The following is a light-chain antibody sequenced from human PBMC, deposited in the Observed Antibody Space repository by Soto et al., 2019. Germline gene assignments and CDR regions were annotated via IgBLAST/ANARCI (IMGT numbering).Light chain of an antibody. CDR3: SSYTSSSTVV. J-gene: IGLJ2*01. CDR2: DVS. V-gene: IGLV2-14*01. CDR1: SSDVGGYNY. Sequence: QSALTQPASVSGSPGQSITISCTGTSSDVGGYNYVSWYQQHPGKAPKLMIYDVSNRPSGVSNRFSGSKSGNTASLTISGLQAEDEADYYSSSYTSSSTVVFGGGTKLTV.